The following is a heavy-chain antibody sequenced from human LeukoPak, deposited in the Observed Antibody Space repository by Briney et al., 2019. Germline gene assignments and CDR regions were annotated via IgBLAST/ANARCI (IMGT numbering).Heavy chain of an antibody. CDR2: ISWNSGSI. CDR1: GFTFDDYA. V-gene: IGHV3-9*01. D-gene: IGHD6-19*01. J-gene: IGHJ6*02. Sequence: GGSLRLSCAASGFTFDDYAMHWVRQAPGKGLEWVSGISWNSGSIGYADSVKGRFTISRDNAKNSLYLQMNSLRAEDTVVYYCARGAVPYYYYGMDVWGQGTTVTVSS. CDR3: ARGAVPYYYYGMDV.